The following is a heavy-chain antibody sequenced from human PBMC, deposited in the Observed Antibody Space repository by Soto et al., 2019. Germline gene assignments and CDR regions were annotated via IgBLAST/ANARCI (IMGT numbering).Heavy chain of an antibody. J-gene: IGHJ4*02. CDR1: GFTFSIYA. CDR3: AKADYSYSWAPGDY. CDR2: ISGSGDTT. D-gene: IGHD6-13*01. V-gene: IGHV3-23*01. Sequence: PGGSLRLPCAASGFTFSIYAMSWVRQAPGKGLEWVSAISGSGDTTYYADSVKGRFTISRDNSKNTLYLQMNSLRVEDTALYYCAKADYSYSWAPGDYWGQGTLVTVSS.